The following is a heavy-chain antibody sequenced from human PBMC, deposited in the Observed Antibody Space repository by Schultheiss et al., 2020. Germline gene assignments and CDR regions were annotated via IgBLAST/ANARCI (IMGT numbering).Heavy chain of an antibody. Sequence: ASVKVSCKASGYTFTSYGISWVRQAPGQGLEWMGWINPNSGGTNYAQKFQGRVTMTTDTSTSTAYMELRSLRSDDTAVYYCARDPSVVVPAAIGYYYYGMDVWGKGTTVTVSA. J-gene: IGHJ6*04. CDR2: INPNSGGT. V-gene: IGHV1-18*01. CDR3: ARDPSVVVPAAIGYYYYGMDV. D-gene: IGHD2-2*01. CDR1: GYTFTSYG.